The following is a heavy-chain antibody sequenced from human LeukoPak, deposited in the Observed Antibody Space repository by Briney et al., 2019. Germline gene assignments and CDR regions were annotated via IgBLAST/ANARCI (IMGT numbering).Heavy chain of an antibody. CDR3: AKDLGYCSSTSCLTFYFDY. Sequence: GGSLRLSCAASGFTFSSYGMHWVRQAPGKGLEWVAVISYDGSNKYYADSVKGRFTISRDNSKNTLYLQMNSLRAEDTAVYYCAKDLGYCSSTSCLTFYFDYGGQGTLVTVSS. CDR2: ISYDGSNK. D-gene: IGHD2-2*01. J-gene: IGHJ4*02. V-gene: IGHV3-30*18. CDR1: GFTFSSYG.